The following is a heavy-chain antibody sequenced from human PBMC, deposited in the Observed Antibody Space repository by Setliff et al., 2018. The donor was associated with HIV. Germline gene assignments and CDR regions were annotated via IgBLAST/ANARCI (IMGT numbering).Heavy chain of an antibody. Sequence: QPGGSLRLSCAASGFTFSNYWMTWVRQAPGKGLEWVAQINRDGTEKYYVDSVKGRFTISRDNAKNSLYLQMNSLRAEDTALYYCARDSGVATIRKSALDYWGQGTLVTVPS. CDR2: INRDGTEK. V-gene: IGHV3-7*03. J-gene: IGHJ4*02. CDR1: GFTFSNYW. D-gene: IGHD5-12*01. CDR3: ARDSGVATIRKSALDY.